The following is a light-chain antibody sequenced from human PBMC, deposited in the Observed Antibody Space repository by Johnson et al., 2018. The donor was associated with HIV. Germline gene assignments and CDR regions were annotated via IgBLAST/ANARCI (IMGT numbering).Light chain of an antibody. J-gene: IGLJ1*01. CDR3: GTWDSSLSAGGV. CDR1: SSNIGRNY. V-gene: IGLV1-51*01. Sequence: QSVLTQPPSVSAAPGQKVTISCSGSSSNIGRNYVSWYQQLPGTAPKLLIFDNNKRPSGIPDRFSGSKSGTSATLGITGLQTGDEADYYCGTWDSSLSAGGVFGTGPKVTVL. CDR2: DNN.